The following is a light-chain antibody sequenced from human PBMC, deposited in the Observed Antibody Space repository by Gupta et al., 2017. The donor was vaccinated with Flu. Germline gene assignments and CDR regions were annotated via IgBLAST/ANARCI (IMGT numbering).Light chain of an antibody. CDR2: WAS. Sequence: DIVMTQSPDSLAVSLGERATINCKSSQSVLYNSNNKNYLAWYQQKPGQPPKLLIYWASTRESGVPDRFSGRGSGTDFTLTINSRQAEDVALYYCQQYDSTPCTFGQGTKVEIK. CDR1: QSVLYNSNNKNY. CDR3: QQYDSTPCT. V-gene: IGKV4-1*01. J-gene: IGKJ2*02.